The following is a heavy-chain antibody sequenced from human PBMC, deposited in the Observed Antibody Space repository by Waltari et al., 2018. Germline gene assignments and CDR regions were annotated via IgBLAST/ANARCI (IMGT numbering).Heavy chain of an antibody. V-gene: IGHV1-24*01. CDR2: FDPEDGET. CDR1: GYTLTELS. CDR3: ATYRSRYYDLWSGSANFDY. D-gene: IGHD3-3*01. Sequence: QVQLVQSGAEVKKPGASVKVSCKVSGYTLTELSMHWVRQAPGKGLEWMGGFDPEDGETIYAQKFQGRVTMTEDTSTDTAYMELSSLRSEDTAVYYCATYRSRYYDLWSGSANFDYWGQGTLVTVSS. J-gene: IGHJ4*02.